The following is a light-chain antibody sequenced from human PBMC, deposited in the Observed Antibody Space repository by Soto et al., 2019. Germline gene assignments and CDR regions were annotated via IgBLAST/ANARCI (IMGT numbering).Light chain of an antibody. CDR2: EAT. V-gene: IGLV2-14*02. J-gene: IGLJ1*01. Sequence: QSALTQPASVSGSPGQSITISCTGSSSDFGSYNLVSWYQQHPGKVPKLIIYEATKRPSGISNRFSGSKSGNTASLTVSGLQAEDEADYYCSSYAGSSNVFGTGTKVTVL. CDR1: SSDFGSYNL. CDR3: SSYAGSSNV.